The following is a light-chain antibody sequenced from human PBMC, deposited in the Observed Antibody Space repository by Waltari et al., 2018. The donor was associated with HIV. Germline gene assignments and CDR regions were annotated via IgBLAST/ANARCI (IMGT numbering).Light chain of an antibody. Sequence: QSALTQSASVSGSPGQSITISCTGTSSDVGSYNLLSWYQHHPGKAPKLMIYEVNKRPSGVSNRFSGSKSGNTASLTISGLQAEDEADYYCCSYAGSSTSVVFGGGTKLTVL. CDR1: SSDVGSYNL. J-gene: IGLJ2*01. CDR2: EVN. CDR3: CSYAGSSTSVV. V-gene: IGLV2-23*02.